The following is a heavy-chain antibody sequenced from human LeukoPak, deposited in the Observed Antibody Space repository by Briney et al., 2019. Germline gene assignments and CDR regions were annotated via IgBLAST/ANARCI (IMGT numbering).Heavy chain of an antibody. D-gene: IGHD3-10*01. CDR2: IRSKAYGGTT. J-gene: IGHJ6*04. Sequence: GGSLRLSCTASGFTFGDYAMSWVRQAPGKGLEWVGFIRSKAYGGTTEYAASVKGRFTISRDDSKSIAYLQMNSLKTEDTAVYYCTRDFAVTMVRLYGMDVWGKGTTVTVSS. CDR1: GFTFGDYA. V-gene: IGHV3-49*04. CDR3: TRDFAVTMVRLYGMDV.